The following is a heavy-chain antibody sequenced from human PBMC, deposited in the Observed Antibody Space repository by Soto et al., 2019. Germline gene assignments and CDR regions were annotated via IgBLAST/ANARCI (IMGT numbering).Heavy chain of an antibody. CDR1: GGSISRVVYY. J-gene: IGHJ4*02. D-gene: IGHD2-21*02. Sequence: SETLSLTCSVSGGSISRVVYYLGWLRQHPGKGLEWIGYIYYSGSTNYTPSLKSRVTISVDTSKNQLSLKLSSVTAADTAVYYCARSYQDGGNSRDFDYWGQGTLVTVS. CDR2: IYYSGST. CDR3: ARSYQDGGNSRDFDY. V-gene: IGHV4-61*08.